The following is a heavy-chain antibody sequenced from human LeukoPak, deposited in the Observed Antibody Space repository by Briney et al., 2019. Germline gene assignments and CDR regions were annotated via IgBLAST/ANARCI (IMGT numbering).Heavy chain of an antibody. CDR3: ARDDNGVFGIYYYYYMDV. D-gene: IGHD4-17*01. CDR1: GFTFSSYW. J-gene: IGHJ6*03. CDR2: IKQDGSEK. V-gene: IGHV3-7*01. Sequence: GGSLRLSCAASGFTFSSYWMSWVRQAPGKGLEWVANIKQDGSEKYYVDSVKGRFTISRDNAKNSLYLQMNSLRAEDTAVYYCARDDNGVFGIYYYYYMDVWGKGTTVTVSS.